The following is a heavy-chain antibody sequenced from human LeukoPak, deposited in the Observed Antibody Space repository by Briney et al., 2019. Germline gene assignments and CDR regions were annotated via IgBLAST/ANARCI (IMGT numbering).Heavy chain of an antibody. J-gene: IGHJ6*03. CDR3: ARDGSNPPYYYYYYMDV. CDR2: INSDGSST. CDR1: GFTFRSYW. Sequence: GSLRFSCAGSGFTFRSYWMHWVRQAPGKGLVWVSRINSDGSSTSYADSVKGRFTISRDNAKNTLYLQMKSLRAEDTAVYYCARDGSNPPYYYYYYMDVWGTGTTVTVS. V-gene: IGHV3-74*01. D-gene: IGHD4-11*01.